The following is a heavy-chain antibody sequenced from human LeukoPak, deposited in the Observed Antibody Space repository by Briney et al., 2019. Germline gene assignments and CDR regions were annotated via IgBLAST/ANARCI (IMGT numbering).Heavy chain of an antibody. J-gene: IGHJ4*02. CDR1: GFTFTSYA. CDR2: IWYDGSNK. V-gene: IGHV3-33*01. D-gene: IGHD6-19*01. Sequence: PGRSLRLSCATSGFTFTSYAMHWVRQAPGKGLEWVALIWYDGSNKYYADSVKGRFTISRDNSKNTLYLQMNSLRAEDTAVYYCARDRGWYRADYWGQGTLVTVSS. CDR3: ARDRGWYRADY.